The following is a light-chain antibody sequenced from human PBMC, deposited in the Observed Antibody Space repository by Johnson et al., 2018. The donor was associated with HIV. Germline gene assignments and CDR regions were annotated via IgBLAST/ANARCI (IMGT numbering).Light chain of an antibody. Sequence: QSVLTQPPSVSAAPGQKVTISCSGSSSNIGENFVSWYQHLPGTAPKLLIYGNNKRPSGIPDRFSGSKSGTSATLGITGLQTGDEADYYCGTWDSSLSAYVFGTGTKVTVL. CDR1: SSNIGENF. V-gene: IGLV1-51*01. J-gene: IGLJ1*01. CDR3: GTWDSSLSAYV. CDR2: GNN.